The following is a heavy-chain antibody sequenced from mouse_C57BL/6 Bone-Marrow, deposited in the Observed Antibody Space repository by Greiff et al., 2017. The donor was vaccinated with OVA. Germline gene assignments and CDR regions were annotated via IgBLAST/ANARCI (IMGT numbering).Heavy chain of an antibody. CDR1: GYTFTDYY. Sequence: QVQLKESGAELVRPGASVKLSCKASGYTFTDYYINWVKQRPGQGLEWIARIYPGSGNTYYNEKFKGKATLTAEKSSSTAYMQLSSLTSEDSAVYFCARFNYYGSSPYYAMDYWGQGTSVTVSS. CDR2: IYPGSGNT. CDR3: ARFNYYGSSPYYAMDY. J-gene: IGHJ4*01. V-gene: IGHV1-76*01. D-gene: IGHD1-1*01.